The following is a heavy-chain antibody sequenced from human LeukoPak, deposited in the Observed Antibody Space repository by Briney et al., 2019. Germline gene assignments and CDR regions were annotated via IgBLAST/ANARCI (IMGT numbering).Heavy chain of an antibody. CDR1: GGSINSADYY. D-gene: IGHD6-13*01. CDR3: ASGIAAAGTGAFDI. J-gene: IGHJ3*02. V-gene: IGHV4-30-4*08. CDR2: IYYTGST. Sequence: SQTLSLTCTVSGGSINSADYYWSWIRQPPGKGLEWIGYIYYTGSTNYNPSLKSRVTISVDKSKNQFSLKLSSVTAADTAVYYCASGIAAAGTGAFDIWGQGTMVTVSS.